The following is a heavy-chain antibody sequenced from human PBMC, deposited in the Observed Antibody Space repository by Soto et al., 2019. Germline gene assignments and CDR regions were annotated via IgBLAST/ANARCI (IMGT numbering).Heavy chain of an antibody. CDR1: GFTFSSYE. CDR2: ISSSGSTI. V-gene: IGHV3-48*03. J-gene: IGHJ6*02. Sequence: PGGSLRLSCAASGFTFSSYEMNWVRQAPGKGLEWVSYISSSGSTIYYADSVKSRFTISRDNAKNSLYLQMNSLRAEDTAVYYCARVITIFGVVIPFYGMDVWGQGTTVTVS. D-gene: IGHD3-3*01. CDR3: ARVITIFGVVIPFYGMDV.